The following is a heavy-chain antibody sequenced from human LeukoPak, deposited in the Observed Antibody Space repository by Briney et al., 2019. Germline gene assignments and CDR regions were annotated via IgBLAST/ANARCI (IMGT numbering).Heavy chain of an antibody. Sequence: ASVQVSCQASGYTFTSYAMHWVRQAPGQRLEWMGWINAGNGNTKYSQKFQGRATIPSDTSASTAYMELSSLRSEDTAVYYCARVKADRGYYYGMDVWGKGTTVTVSS. J-gene: IGHJ6*04. CDR1: GYTFTSYA. V-gene: IGHV1-3*01. CDR2: INAGNGNT. CDR3: ARVKADRGYYYGMDV. D-gene: IGHD3-10*01.